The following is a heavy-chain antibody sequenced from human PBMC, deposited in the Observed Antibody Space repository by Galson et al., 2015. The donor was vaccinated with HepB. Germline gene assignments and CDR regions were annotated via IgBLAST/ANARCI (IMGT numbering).Heavy chain of an antibody. D-gene: IGHD3-22*01. CDR3: ARRYYDSSGYYLGSWYFDL. J-gene: IGHJ2*01. CDR2: INHSGST. V-gene: IGHV4-34*01. Sequence: LSLTCAVYGGSFSAYCWSWIRQPPGKGLEWIGEINHSGSTYYNPSLKSRVTISVDTSKNQFSLKLSSVTAADTAVYYCARRYYDSSGYYLGSWYFDLWGRGTQVTVSS. CDR1: GGSFSAYC.